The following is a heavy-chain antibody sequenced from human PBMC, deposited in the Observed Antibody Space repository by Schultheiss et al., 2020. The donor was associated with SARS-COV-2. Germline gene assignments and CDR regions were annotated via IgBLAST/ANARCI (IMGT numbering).Heavy chain of an antibody. CDR2: IYTSGNT. D-gene: IGHD6-19*01. CDR1: GGSIRSYY. J-gene: IGHJ4*02. V-gene: IGHV4-4*07. CDR3: ASSSGWYIPYFDY. Sequence: SETLSLTCTVSGGSIRSYYWSWIRQPAGKGLEWIGRIYTSGNTNYNPSLKSRLTMSVDTSKNQFSLKLSSVTAADTAVYYCASSSGWYIPYFDYWGQGTLVTVSS.